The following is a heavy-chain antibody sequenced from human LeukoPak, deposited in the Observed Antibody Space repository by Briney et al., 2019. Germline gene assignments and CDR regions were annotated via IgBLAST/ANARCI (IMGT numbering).Heavy chain of an antibody. J-gene: IGHJ3*01. V-gene: IGHV3-7*01. D-gene: IGHD2/OR15-2a*01. Sequence: PGGSLRLSCAASGFTFSSNWMGWVRQAPGKGLEWVANINEAGNEKYYGDSVTGRFTIARDNANKLLDPQMNSLRGDDSAVYYCVRDDGSLIGRDWGQGTMVTVSS. CDR3: VRDDGSLIGRD. CDR2: INEAGNEK. CDR1: GFTFSSNW.